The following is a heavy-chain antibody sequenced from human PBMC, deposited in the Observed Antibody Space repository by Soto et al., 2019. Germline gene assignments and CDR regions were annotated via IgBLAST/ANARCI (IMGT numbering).Heavy chain of an antibody. CDR1: GGSISSSNW. J-gene: IGHJ6*02. CDR2: IYHSGST. Sequence: KPSETLSLTCAVSGGSISSSNWWSWVRQPPGKGLEWIGEIYHSGSTNYNPSLKSRVTISVDKSKNQFSLKLSSVTAADTAVYYCARIWTIFGVVAGMDVWGQGTTVTVS. V-gene: IGHV4-4*02. D-gene: IGHD3-3*01. CDR3: ARIWTIFGVVAGMDV.